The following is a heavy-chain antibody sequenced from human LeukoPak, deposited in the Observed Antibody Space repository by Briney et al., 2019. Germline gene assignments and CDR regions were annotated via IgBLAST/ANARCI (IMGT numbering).Heavy chain of an antibody. D-gene: IGHD1-26*01. CDR2: INHSGST. V-gene: IGHV4-34*01. CDR3: ARVRWWEYYFDY. J-gene: IGHJ4*02. CDR1: GGSFSGYY. Sequence: PSETLSLTCAVYGGSFSGYYWSWIRQPPGKGLEWIGEINHSGSTNYNPSLKSRVTRSVDTSKNQFSLKLSSVTAADTAVYYCARVRWWEYYFDYWGQGTLVTVSS.